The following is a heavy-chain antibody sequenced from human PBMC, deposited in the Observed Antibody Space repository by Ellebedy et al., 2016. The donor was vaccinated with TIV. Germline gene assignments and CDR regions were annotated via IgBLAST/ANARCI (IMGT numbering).Heavy chain of an antibody. J-gene: IGHJ4*02. CDR3: ARDSGRRRSWDNDY. V-gene: IGHV3-23*01. D-gene: IGHD3-10*01. Sequence: PGGSLRLSCAASGFTFSDSWMTWVRQAPGKGLEWVSTISDSGGNTHFPDSVKGRFTISRDNSRNTVYLQMNNLRAEDTAVYYGARDSGRRRSWDNDYWGQGTLVTVSS. CDR1: GFTFSDSW. CDR2: ISDSGGNT.